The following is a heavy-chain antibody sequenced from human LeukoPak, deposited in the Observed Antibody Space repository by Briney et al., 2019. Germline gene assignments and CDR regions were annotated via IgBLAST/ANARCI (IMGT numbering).Heavy chain of an antibody. CDR3: ARGGNGSYAVYFDY. V-gene: IGHV1-18*01. CDR1: GYTYTSYG. J-gene: IGHJ4*02. Sequence: ASVKLSCKASGYTYTSYGISWVRQAPGHGLEWMGWIRAYNGNTNYAQKLQGRVTMTTDTSTSTAYMELRSLRSDDTAVYYCARGGNGSYAVYFDYWGQGTLVTVSS. D-gene: IGHD1-26*01. CDR2: IRAYNGNT.